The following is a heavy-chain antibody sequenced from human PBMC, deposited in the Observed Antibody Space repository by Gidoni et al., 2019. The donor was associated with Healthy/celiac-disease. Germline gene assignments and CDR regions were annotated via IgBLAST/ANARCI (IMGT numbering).Heavy chain of an antibody. CDR1: GGSISSSSYY. D-gene: IGHD6-13*01. CDR2: IYYSGST. J-gene: IGHJ5*02. CDR3: ARASSSGVGYWFDP. Sequence: QLQLQESGPGLVKPSETLSLTCTVSGGSISSSSYYWGWIRQPPGKGLEWIGSIYYSGSTYYNPSLKSRVTISVDTSKNQFSLKLSSVTAADTAVYYCARASSSGVGYWFDPWGQGTLVTVSS. V-gene: IGHV4-39*01.